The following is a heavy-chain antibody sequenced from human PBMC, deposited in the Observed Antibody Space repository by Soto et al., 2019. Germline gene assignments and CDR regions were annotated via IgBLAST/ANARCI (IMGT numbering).Heavy chain of an antibody. V-gene: IGHV3-23*01. Sequence: GGSLRLSCAASGFTFSSYAMSWVRQAPGKGLEWVSAISGSGGSTYYADSVKGRFTISRDNSKNTLYLQMNSLRAEDTAVYYCAREVDRALVGSPHYFDYWGQGTLVTVSS. CDR2: ISGSGGST. CDR3: AREVDRALVGSPHYFDY. D-gene: IGHD5-18*01. J-gene: IGHJ4*01. CDR1: GFTFSSYA.